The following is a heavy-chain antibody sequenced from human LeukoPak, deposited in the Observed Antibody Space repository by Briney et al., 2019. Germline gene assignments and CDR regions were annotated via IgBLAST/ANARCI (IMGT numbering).Heavy chain of an antibody. Sequence: ASVLVSCKASGYTFTGYYLHWVRQAPGQGLEWMGWINPNSGGTNYAQKFQGRVTMTRETSISTVHMELSRLRSDDTAVYFCAREKMVGAPRLLDYWGQGTVVTVSS. J-gene: IGHJ4*02. V-gene: IGHV1-2*02. CDR2: INPNSGGT. D-gene: IGHD1-26*01. CDR1: GYTFTGYY. CDR3: AREKMVGAPRLLDY.